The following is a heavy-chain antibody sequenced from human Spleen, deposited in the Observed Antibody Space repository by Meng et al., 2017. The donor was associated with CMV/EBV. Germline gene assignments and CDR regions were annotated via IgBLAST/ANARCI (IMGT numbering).Heavy chain of an antibody. V-gene: IGHV5-51*01. J-gene: IGHJ5*02. Sequence: GESLKISCKASGYTFTNYWIAWVRQTPGKGLEWMGIIYPGSSDTRYSPSFQRQVTLSADKSISTAFLQWGSLKASDTGVYYCARGSVYSSSAWFDPWGQGTLVTVSS. CDR3: ARGSVYSSSAWFDP. CDR2: IYPGSSDT. D-gene: IGHD4-11*01. CDR1: GYTFTNYW.